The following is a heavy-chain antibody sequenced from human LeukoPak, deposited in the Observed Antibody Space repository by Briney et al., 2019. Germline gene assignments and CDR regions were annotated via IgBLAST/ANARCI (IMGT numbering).Heavy chain of an antibody. CDR2: IYTSGST. J-gene: IGHJ4*02. CDR3: ARGLQPTYYYGSGSYYNVESFDY. Sequence: SETLSGTCTVSGGSISSGSYYWSWIRQPAGKGLEWIGRIYTSGSTNYNPSLKSRVTISVDTSKNQFSLKLSSVTAADTAVYYCARGLQPTYYYGSGSYYNVESFDYWGQGTLVTVSS. D-gene: IGHD3-10*01. CDR1: GGSISSGSYY. V-gene: IGHV4-61*02.